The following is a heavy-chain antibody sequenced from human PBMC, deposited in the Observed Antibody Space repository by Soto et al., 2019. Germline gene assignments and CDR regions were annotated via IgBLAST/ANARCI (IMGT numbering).Heavy chain of an antibody. CDR1: GFTFSSYA. J-gene: IGHJ4*02. CDR2: ISYDGSNK. CDR3: AHSRYSRSSFDY. V-gene: IGHV3-30-3*01. D-gene: IGHD6-6*01. Sequence: PGGSLRLSCAASGFTFSSYAMHWVRQAPGKGLEWVAVISYDGSNKYYADSVKSRLTITKDTSKNQVVLRMTNMDPVDTATYYCAHSRYSRSSFDYWGQGTLVTVSS.